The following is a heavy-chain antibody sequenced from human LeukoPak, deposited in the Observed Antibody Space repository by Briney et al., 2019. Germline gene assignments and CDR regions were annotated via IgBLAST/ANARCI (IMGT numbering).Heavy chain of an antibody. CDR1: GLTVSRSY. CDR3: ARNILFAFDI. J-gene: IGHJ3*02. CDR2: IYNDGST. Sequence: GGSLRLSCAASGLTVSRSYMSWVCQGPGKGLEWVSIIYNDGSTYYADCMKGRFTISRHNSKNTLYLQVNSLRAEDTAMYYCARNILFAFDIWGQGTMVTVSS. V-gene: IGHV3-53*01.